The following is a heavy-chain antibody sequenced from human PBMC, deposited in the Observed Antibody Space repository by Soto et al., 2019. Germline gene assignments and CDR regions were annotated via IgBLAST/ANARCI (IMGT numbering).Heavy chain of an antibody. CDR2: IYSGGST. J-gene: IGHJ4*02. V-gene: IGHV3-53*04. D-gene: IGHD3-3*01. CDR3: AREQKRITIFGVVKVTDY. CDR1: GFTVSSNY. Sequence: EVQLVESGGGLVQPGGSLRLSCAASGFTVSSNYMSWVRQAPGKGLEWVSVIYSGGSTYYADSVKGRFTISRHNSKNTLYLQMNSLRAEDTAVYYCAREQKRITIFGVVKVTDYWGQGTLVTVSS.